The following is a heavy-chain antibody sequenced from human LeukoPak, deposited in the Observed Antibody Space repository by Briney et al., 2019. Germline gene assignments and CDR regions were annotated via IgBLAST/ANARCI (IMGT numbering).Heavy chain of an antibody. V-gene: IGHV3-23*01. J-gene: IGHJ4*02. D-gene: IGHD2-15*01. CDR1: GFTLSSYA. CDR2: ISGSGGST. CDR3: AKERVVAVAATQPAFFDY. Sequence: GGSLRLSCAASGFTLSSYAMSWVRQAPGKGLEWVSAISGSGGSTYYADSVKGRFTISRDNSKNTLYLQMNSLRAEDTAVYYCAKERVVAVAATQPAFFDYWGQGTLVTVSS.